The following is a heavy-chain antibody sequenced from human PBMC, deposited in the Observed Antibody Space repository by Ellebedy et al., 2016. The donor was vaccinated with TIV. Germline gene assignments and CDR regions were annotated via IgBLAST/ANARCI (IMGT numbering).Heavy chain of an antibody. CDR3: ARGVDTRYYGMDV. J-gene: IGHJ6*02. CDR2: IIPIFGTA. CDR1: GGTFSSHA. Sequence: SVKVSCXASGGTFSSHAISWVRQAPGQGLEWVGGIIPIFGTANYAQKFQGRVTITADKSTSTAYMELSSLRSEDTAVYYCARGVDTRYYGMDVWGQGTTVTVSS. V-gene: IGHV1-69*06. D-gene: IGHD5-18*01.